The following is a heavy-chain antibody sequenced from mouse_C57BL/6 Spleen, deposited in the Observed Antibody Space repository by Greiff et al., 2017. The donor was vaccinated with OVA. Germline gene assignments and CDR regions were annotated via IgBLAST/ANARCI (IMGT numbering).Heavy chain of an antibody. D-gene: IGHD4-1*01. V-gene: IGHV7-3*01. J-gene: IGHJ2*01. CDR2: IRNKANGYTT. Sequence: EVQVVESGGGLVQPGGSLSLSCAASGFTFTDYYMSWVRQPPGKALEWLGFIRNKANGYTTEYSASVKGRFTISRDNSQSILYLQMNALRAEDSATYYCARANWGFDYWGQGTTLTVSS. CDR1: GFTFTDYY. CDR3: ARANWGFDY.